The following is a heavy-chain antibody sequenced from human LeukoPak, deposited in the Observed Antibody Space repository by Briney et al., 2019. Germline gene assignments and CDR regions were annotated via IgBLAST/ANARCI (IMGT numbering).Heavy chain of an antibody. D-gene: IGHD3-16*01. CDR2: INPNSGGT. V-gene: IGHV1-2*02. CDR3: ARDCHSGLWGLLPGHY. CDR1: GYTFTGYY. Sequence: GASVKVSCKASGYTFTGYYMHWVRQAPGQGLEWMGWINPNSGGTNYAQKFQGRVTMTRDTSISTAYMELSRLRADDTAVYYCARDCHSGLWGLLPGHYWGQGTLVTVSS. J-gene: IGHJ4*02.